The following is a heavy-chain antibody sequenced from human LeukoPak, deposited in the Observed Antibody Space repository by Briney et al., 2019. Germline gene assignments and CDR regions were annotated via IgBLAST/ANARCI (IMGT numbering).Heavy chain of an antibody. CDR2: INSDGSIT. CDR1: GFAFSNYW. CDR3: ARDAVDTANAV. D-gene: IGHD5-18*01. Sequence: GGSLRLSCAASGFAFSNYWMHWVRQAPGKGLVWVSHINSDGSITSYADSVKGRFTISRDNAKNTLYLQMNSLRAEDTAVYYCARDAVDTANAVWGQGTTVTVSS. V-gene: IGHV3-74*01. J-gene: IGHJ6*02.